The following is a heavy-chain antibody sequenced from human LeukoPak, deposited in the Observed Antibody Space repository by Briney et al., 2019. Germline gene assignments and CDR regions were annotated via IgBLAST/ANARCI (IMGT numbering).Heavy chain of an antibody. CDR2: IYYSGST. Sequence: SETLSLTCTVSGGSISSYYWSWIRQPPGKGLEWIGYIYYSGSTNYNPSLKSRVTISVDTSKNQFSLKLSSVTAADTAVYYCARHTGYTYHWYMDVWGKGTTVTVSS. V-gene: IGHV4-59*08. D-gene: IGHD6-13*01. CDR1: GGSISSYY. CDR3: ARHTGYTYHWYMDV. J-gene: IGHJ6*03.